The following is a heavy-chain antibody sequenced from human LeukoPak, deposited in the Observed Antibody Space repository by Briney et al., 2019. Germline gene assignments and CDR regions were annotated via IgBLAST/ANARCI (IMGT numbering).Heavy chain of an antibody. CDR3: STAPSESGSYWFEYFQH. CDR1: LFTFSNFY. D-gene: IGHD1-26*01. J-gene: IGHJ1*01. Sequence: GALRLSRAASLFTFSNFYMNWVRPAPGKGAACVASINGFSVYSYYAHSLRGGATISRDKQRNSLSLDINKLREDDTHVYFCSTAPSESGSYWFEYFQHGGQGTAVTVS. V-gene: IGHV3-21*04. CDR2: INGFSVYS.